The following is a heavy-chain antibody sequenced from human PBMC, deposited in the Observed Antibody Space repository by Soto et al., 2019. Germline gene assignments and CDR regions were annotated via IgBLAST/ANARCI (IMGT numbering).Heavy chain of an antibody. CDR1: GYTFTGYY. Sequence: VKVSCKASGYTFTGYYMHWVRQAPGQGLEWMGWINPNSGGTNYAQKFQGWVTMTRDTSISTAYMELSRLRSDDTAVYYCARVGFVGTYGMDVWGQGTTVTVSS. J-gene: IGHJ6*02. D-gene: IGHD2-15*01. CDR3: ARVGFVGTYGMDV. V-gene: IGHV1-2*04. CDR2: INPNSGGT.